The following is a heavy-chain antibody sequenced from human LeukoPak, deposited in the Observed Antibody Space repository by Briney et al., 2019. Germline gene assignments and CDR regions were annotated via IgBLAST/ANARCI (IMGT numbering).Heavy chain of an antibody. CDR2: IYPGDSDT. CDR3: ARGQAYYYDSSGYYYGD. CDR1: GYSFTSYW. J-gene: IGHJ4*02. V-gene: IGHV5-51*01. D-gene: IGHD3-22*01. Sequence: GESLKISCKGSGYSFTSYWIGWVRQMPGKGLEWMGIIYPGDSDTRYSPSFQGQVAISADKSISTAYLQWSSLKASDTAMYYCARGQAYYYDSSGYYYGDWGQGTLVTVSS.